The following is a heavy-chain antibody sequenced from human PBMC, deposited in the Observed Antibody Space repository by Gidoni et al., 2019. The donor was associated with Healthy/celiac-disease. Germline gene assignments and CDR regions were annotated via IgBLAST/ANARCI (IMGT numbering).Heavy chain of an antibody. J-gene: IGHJ4*02. D-gene: IGHD3-22*01. Sequence: QVQLVQSGAEVKKPGASVKVSCKASVYTFTSYYMHWVRQAPGQGLEWMGIINPSGGSTSYAQKFQGRVTMTRDTSTSTVYMELSSLRSEDTDVYYCARGVGYYDSSGYYYFDYWGQGTLVTVSS. V-gene: IGHV1-46*03. CDR2: INPSGGST. CDR1: VYTFTSYY. CDR3: ARGVGYYDSSGYYYFDY.